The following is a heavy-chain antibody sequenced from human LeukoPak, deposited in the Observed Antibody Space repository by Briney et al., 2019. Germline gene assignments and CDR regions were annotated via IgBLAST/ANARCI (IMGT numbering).Heavy chain of an antibody. V-gene: IGHV3-30*03. D-gene: IGHD3-16*01. CDR2: ISYDGSNN. CDR3: ATAGDDALDI. CDR1: GFTFSSYG. Sequence: PGGSLRLSCAASGFTFSSYGMHWVRQAPGKGLEWVAVISYDGSNNYYADSVKGRFTTSRDNSKNTLYLQMNSLRAEDTAVYYCATAGDDALDIWGQGTMVTVSS. J-gene: IGHJ3*02.